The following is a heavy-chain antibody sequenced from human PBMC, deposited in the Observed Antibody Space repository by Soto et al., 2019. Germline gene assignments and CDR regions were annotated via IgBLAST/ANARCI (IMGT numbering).Heavy chain of an antibody. CDR1: GFTFSSYG. J-gene: IGHJ6*02. CDR2: IWYDGSNK. V-gene: IGHV3-33*01. CDR3: ARDEVGATYYYGMDV. D-gene: IGHD1-26*01. Sequence: CAASGFTFSSYGMHWVRQAPGKGLEWVAVIWYDGSNKYYADSVKGRFTISRDNSKNTLYLQMNSLRAEDTAVYYCARDEVGATYYYGMDVWGQGTTVTVS.